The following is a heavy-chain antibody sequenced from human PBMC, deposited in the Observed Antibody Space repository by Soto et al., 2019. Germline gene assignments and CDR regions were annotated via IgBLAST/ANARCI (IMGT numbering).Heavy chain of an antibody. D-gene: IGHD3-16*01. Sequence: EVQLVESGGGSVQPGGSLRLSCVASGITFSGYWMHWVRQVPGKGLVWVARVDSDGSGTSYADSVKGRFTISRDNAKNTLYLQMNSLRFEATAVYYCATFFEPWGQGIPVTVSS. CDR3: ATFFEP. V-gene: IGHV3-74*01. CDR1: GITFSGYW. CDR2: VDSDGSGT. J-gene: IGHJ5*02.